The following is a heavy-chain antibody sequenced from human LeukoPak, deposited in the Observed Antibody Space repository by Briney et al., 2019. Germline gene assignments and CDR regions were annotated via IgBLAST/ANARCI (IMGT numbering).Heavy chain of an antibody. Sequence: GASVKVSCKASGYSFTSYDINWVRQATGQGLEWMGWMNPNSGNTGYAQKFQGRVTMTRNTSISTAYMELSSLRSEDTAVYYCARGNLNTMTNDYWGQGTLVTVSS. CDR2: MNPNSGNT. CDR3: ARGNLNTMTNDY. CDR1: GYSFTSYD. D-gene: IGHD3-22*01. V-gene: IGHV1-8*01. J-gene: IGHJ4*02.